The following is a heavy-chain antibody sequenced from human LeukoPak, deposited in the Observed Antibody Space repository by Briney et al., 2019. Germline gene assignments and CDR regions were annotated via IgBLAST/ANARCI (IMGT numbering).Heavy chain of an antibody. CDR1: GGTFSSYA. V-gene: IGHV1-69*05. Sequence: SVKVSCKASGGTFSSYAISWVRQAPGQGLEWMGGIIPIFGTANYAQKLQGRVTMTTDTSTSTAYMELRSLRSDDTAVYYCARVRPFDLDYWGQGTLVTVSS. CDR2: IIPIFGTA. D-gene: IGHD1-1*01. CDR3: ARVRPFDLDY. J-gene: IGHJ4*02.